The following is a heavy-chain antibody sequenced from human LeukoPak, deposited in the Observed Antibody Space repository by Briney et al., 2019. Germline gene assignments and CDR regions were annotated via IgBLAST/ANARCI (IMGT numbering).Heavy chain of an antibody. V-gene: IGHV1-2*06. D-gene: IGHD6-19*01. CDR1: GYTFTGYY. CDR2: INPNNGGT. J-gene: IGHJ4*02. CDR3: AGSSGPPLDY. Sequence: VASVNVSCKASGYTFTGYYMHWVRQAPGQGLEWMGRINPNNGGTNYAQKFQGRVTMTGDTSISTAYMELSSLRSEDTAVYYCAGSSGPPLDYWGQGTLVTVSS.